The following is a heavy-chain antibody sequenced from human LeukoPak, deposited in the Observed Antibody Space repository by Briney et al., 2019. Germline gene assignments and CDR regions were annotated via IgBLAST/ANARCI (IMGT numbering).Heavy chain of an antibody. Sequence: GSVSLSCAASGFTFSSYWMHWVRQAPGKGPVGVSRINSDGSSTDYADSVKGRFTISRDNAKNTLYLQMNSLRAEDTAMYYCARDKYGGNSNAFDIWGQGTMVTVSS. CDR3: ARDKYGGNSNAFDI. V-gene: IGHV3-74*01. CDR1: GFTFSSYW. D-gene: IGHD4-23*01. J-gene: IGHJ3*02. CDR2: INSDGSST.